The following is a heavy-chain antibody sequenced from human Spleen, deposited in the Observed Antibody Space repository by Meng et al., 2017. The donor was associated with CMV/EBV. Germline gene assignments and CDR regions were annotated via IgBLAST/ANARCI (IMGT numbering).Heavy chain of an antibody. CDR1: SFSNYA. CDR2: IIPIPGIA. CDR3: ARDYYDIGGHEYDCFDP. D-gene: IGHD3-9*01. Sequence: SFSNYAITRAQQAAGQGLEWIGGIIPIPGIANYSQKFQGIVTITAAKSTSTAYMELSSLRSEDTAVYYCARDYYDIGGHEYDCFDPWGQGTLVTVSS. V-gene: IGHV1-69*10. J-gene: IGHJ5*02.